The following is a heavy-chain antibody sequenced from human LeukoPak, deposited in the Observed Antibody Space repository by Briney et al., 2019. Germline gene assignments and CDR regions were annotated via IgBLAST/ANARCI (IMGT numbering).Heavy chain of an antibody. Sequence: GGSLRLSCAASGFIFSNFDMHWIRQAPGKGLEWVAVISYDGSNRYYADSVKGRFTISSDNSKSTLYLQVDSLRAEDTAVYYCASNTGDWGQGTLVTVSS. D-gene: IGHD1-14*01. CDR1: GFIFSNFD. CDR3: ASNTGD. CDR2: ISYDGSNR. V-gene: IGHV3-30*03. J-gene: IGHJ4*02.